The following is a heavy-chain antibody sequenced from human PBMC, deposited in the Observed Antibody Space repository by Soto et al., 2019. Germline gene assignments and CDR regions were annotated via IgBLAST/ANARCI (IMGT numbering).Heavy chain of an antibody. D-gene: IGHD3-10*01. V-gene: IGHV3-21*01. CDR2: ISSSSSYI. J-gene: IGHJ3*02. CDR3: ARPITMVRGVITFDAFDI. CDR1: GFTFSSYS. Sequence: EVQLVESGGGLVKPGGSLRLSCAASGFTFSSYSMNWVRQAPGKGLEWVSSISSSSSYIYYADSVKGRFTISRYNAKNSLYLQMNSLRAADTAVYYCARPITMVRGVITFDAFDIWGQGTMVTVSS.